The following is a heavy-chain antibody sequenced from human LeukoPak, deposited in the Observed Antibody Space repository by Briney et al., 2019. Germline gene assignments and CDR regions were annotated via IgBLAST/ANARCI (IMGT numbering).Heavy chain of an antibody. CDR1: GFTFSTYL. V-gene: IGHV3-7*01. CDR3: TRDEGATETTYRFDH. Sequence: GGSWSLSWAASGFTFSTYLMSWVRQPPGKGLEWVGNIKEDGSEKYYIDSVKGRFTISRDNAKNLLFLQMNSLRAEDTAVYYCTRDEGATETTYRFDHWGQGTLVTVSS. CDR2: IKEDGSEK. D-gene: IGHD4-17*01. J-gene: IGHJ4*02.